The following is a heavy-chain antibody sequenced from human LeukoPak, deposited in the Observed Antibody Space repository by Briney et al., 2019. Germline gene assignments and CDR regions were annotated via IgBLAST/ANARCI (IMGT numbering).Heavy chain of an antibody. CDR2: ISGSGGST. CDR3: AKPGWFGELSDYFDY. D-gene: IGHD3-10*01. CDR1: GFTFSSYA. J-gene: IGHJ4*02. Sequence: PGGSLRLSRAASGFTFSSYAMSWVRQAPGKGLEWVSAISGSGGSTYYADSVKGRFTISRDNSKNTLYLQMNSLRAEDTAVYYCAKPGWFGELSDYFDYWGQGTLVTVSS. V-gene: IGHV3-23*01.